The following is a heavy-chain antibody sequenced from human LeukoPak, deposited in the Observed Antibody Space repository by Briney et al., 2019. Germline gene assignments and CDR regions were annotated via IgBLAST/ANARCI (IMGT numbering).Heavy chain of an antibody. CDR3: ARADCSGSTCYLRRSWFDP. J-gene: IGHJ5*02. CDR2: IGTSSRYI. D-gene: IGHD2-2*01. Sequence: GGSLRLSCAASGFTFSSFDMNWVRQAPGKGLEWVSSIGTSSRYIYYRDSVKGRFTIARDDAKNSLYLQMNSLRVEDTAVYYCARADCSGSTCYLRRSWFDPWGQGTLVTVSS. V-gene: IGHV3-21*01. CDR1: GFTFSSFD.